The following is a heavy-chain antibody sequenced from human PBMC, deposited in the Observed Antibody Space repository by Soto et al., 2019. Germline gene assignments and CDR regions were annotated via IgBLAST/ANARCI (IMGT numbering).Heavy chain of an antibody. CDR1: GFTFSSYG. V-gene: IGHV3-33*01. Sequence: QVQLVESGGGVVQPGRSLRLSCAASGFTFSSYGMHWVRQAPGKGLEWVAVIWYDGSNKYYVDSVKDRFTISRDNSKNTLYLQMNSLRAEDTAVYYCAREGTYCSGGSCYPHFDYWGQGTLVTVSS. J-gene: IGHJ4*02. CDR3: AREGTYCSGGSCYPHFDY. D-gene: IGHD2-15*01. CDR2: IWYDGSNK.